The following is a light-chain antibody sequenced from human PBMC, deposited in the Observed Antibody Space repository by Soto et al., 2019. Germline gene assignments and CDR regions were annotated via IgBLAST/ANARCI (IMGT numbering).Light chain of an antibody. CDR1: QSVGSY. Sequence: EIVLTQSPPTLDLSLGDRATLSCTTSQSVGSYLAWYQQKPGQTPRLLVYGASNRATGVPDRFSGSGSGTDFTLTISSLEPEDFAVYFCQQWHSSPPITFGQGTRLEIK. V-gene: IGKV3-20*01. CDR3: QQWHSSPPIT. CDR2: GAS. J-gene: IGKJ5*01.